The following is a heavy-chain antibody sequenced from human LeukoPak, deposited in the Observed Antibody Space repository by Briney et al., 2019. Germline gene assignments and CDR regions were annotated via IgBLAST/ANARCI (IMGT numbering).Heavy chain of an antibody. Sequence: GGSLRLSCAASGFTFSSYAMSWVRQAPGKGLEWVSAISGSGGSTYYADSVKGRFTISRDNSKNTLYLQMNSLRAEDTAVYYCAKGRGLWFGESQNWFDPWGQGTLVTVSS. D-gene: IGHD3-10*01. CDR1: GFTFSSYA. CDR2: ISGSGGST. V-gene: IGHV3-23*01. CDR3: AKGRGLWFGESQNWFDP. J-gene: IGHJ5*02.